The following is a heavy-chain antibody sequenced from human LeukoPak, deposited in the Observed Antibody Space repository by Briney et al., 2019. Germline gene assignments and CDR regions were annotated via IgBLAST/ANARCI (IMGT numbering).Heavy chain of an antibody. CDR3: ARRVVTASYYFDY. J-gene: IGHJ4*02. CDR1: GFTFSSYG. CDR2: ISHDGSNK. D-gene: IGHD2-21*02. Sequence: GGSLRLSCAASGFTFSSYGMHWVRQAPGKGLEWVAVISHDGSNKYYADSVKGRFTISRDNAKNSLYLQMNSLRAEDTAVYYCARRVVTASYYFDYWGQGTLVTVSS. V-gene: IGHV3-30*03.